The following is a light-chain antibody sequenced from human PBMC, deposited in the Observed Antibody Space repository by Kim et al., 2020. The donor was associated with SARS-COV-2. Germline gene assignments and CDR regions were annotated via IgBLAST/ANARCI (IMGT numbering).Light chain of an antibody. J-gene: IGKJ1*01. CDR1: QGIRNY. Sequence: AIRMTQSPSSLSASTGDRVTITCRASQGIRNYLAWYQQKPGKAPKPLIYAASTLQSRVPSRFSGSGFGTDFTLTISYLQSEDFATYYCQHYYDYPWTFGQGTKVDIK. CDR3: QHYYDYPWT. CDR2: AAS. V-gene: IGKV1-8*01.